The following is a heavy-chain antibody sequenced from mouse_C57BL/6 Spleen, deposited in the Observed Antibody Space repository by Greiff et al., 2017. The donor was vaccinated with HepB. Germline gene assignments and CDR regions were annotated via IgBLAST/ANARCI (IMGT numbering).Heavy chain of an antibody. V-gene: IGHV5-4*01. CDR1: GFTFSSYA. Sequence: EVQLQESGGGLVKPGGSLKLSCAASGFTFSSYAMSWVRQTPEKRLEWVATISDGGSYTYYPDNVKGRFTISRDNAKNNLYLQMSHLKSEDTAMYYCARDEGYFDYWGQGTPPPVSS. CDR2: ISDGGSYT. CDR3: ARDEGYFDY. J-gene: IGHJ2*01.